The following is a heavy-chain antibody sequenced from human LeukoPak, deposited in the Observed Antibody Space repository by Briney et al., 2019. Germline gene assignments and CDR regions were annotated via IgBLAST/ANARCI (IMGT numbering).Heavy chain of an antibody. V-gene: IGHV3-72*01. CDR3: AREFYDSSGYTLDY. CDR2: TRNKANSYTT. CDR1: GFTFSDHY. Sequence: PGGSLRLSCAASGFTFSDHYMHWVRQAPGKGLEWVGRTRNKANSYTTEYAASVKGRFTISRDDSKNSLYLQMNSLKTEDTAVYSCAREFYDSSGYTLDYWGQGTLVTVSS. J-gene: IGHJ4*02. D-gene: IGHD3-22*01.